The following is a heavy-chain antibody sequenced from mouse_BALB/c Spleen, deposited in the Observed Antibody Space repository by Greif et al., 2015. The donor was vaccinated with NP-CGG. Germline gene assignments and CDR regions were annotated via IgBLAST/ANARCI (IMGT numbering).Heavy chain of an antibody. CDR2: INPGSGGT. CDR1: GYAFTNYL. CDR3: ARVGYPYYAMDY. Sequence: VQLQHSGAELVRPGTSVKVSCKASGYAFTNYLIEWVKQRPGKGLEWIGVINPGSGGTNYSEKFKGKATLTADKSSSTAYMQLSSLTSDDSAVYFCARVGYPYYAMDYWGQGTSVTVSS. J-gene: IGHJ4*01. D-gene: IGHD2-2*01. V-gene: IGHV1-54*01.